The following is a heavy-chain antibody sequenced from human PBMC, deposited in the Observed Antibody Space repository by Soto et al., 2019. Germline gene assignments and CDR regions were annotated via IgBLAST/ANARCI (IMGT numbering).Heavy chain of an antibody. CDR2: INPSTGST. J-gene: IGHJ4*02. Sequence: GASVKVSCKASGYTFTYYYIHWVRQAPGQGLEWMGVINPSTGSTNYAQKFQGRVTMTRDTSTSTVYMELGSLRSDDTAVCYCARSPYSSGSYYPIDYWGQGTLVTVSS. D-gene: IGHD3-22*01. CDR3: ARSPYSSGSYYPIDY. CDR1: GYTFTYYY. V-gene: IGHV1-46*01.